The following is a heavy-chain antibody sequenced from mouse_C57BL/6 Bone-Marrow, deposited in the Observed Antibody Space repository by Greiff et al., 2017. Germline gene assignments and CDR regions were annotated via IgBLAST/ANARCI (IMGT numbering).Heavy chain of an antibody. CDR1: GFTFSDYG. CDR3: ARHDGYFDY. CDR2: ISSGSSTI. Sequence: EVQGVESGGGLVKPGGSLKLSCAASGFTFSDYGMHLVRQAPEKGLEWVAYISSGSSTIYYADTVKGRFTISRDNAKNTLFLQMTSLRSEDTAMYYCARHDGYFDYWGQGTTLTVSS. J-gene: IGHJ2*01. V-gene: IGHV5-17*01. D-gene: IGHD2-12*01.